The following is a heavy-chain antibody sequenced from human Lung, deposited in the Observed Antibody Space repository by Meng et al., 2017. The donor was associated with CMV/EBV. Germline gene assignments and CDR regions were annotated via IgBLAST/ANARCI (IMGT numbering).Heavy chain of an antibody. CDR1: GFTFSTYS. D-gene: IGHD4-23*01. Sequence: GESLKISCAASGFTFSTYSMNWVRQAPGKGLEWVSSISSSSNYIYYADSVKGRFTISRDNAKNSLYLQMNSLRAEDTAVYYCARDYYGSTDNYWGQGTLVTVSS. V-gene: IGHV3-21*01. CDR2: ISSSSNYI. CDR3: ARDYYGSTDNY. J-gene: IGHJ4*02.